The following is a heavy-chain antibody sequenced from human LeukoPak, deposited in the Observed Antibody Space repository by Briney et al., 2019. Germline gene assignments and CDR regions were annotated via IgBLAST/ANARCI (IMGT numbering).Heavy chain of an antibody. Sequence: GGSLRLSCAASGFTFSSYGMHWVRQAPGKGLEWVAVISYDGSNKYYADSVKGRFTISRDNSKNTLYLQMNSLRAEDTAVYYCAKALMVRGVNDYWGQGTLDTVSS. CDR1: GFTFSSYG. J-gene: IGHJ4*02. CDR3: AKALMVRGVNDY. V-gene: IGHV3-30*18. CDR2: ISYDGSNK. D-gene: IGHD3-10*01.